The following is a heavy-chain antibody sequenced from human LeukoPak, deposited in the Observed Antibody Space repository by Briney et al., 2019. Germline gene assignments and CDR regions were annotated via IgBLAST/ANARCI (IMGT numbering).Heavy chain of an antibody. D-gene: IGHD1-26*01. V-gene: IGHV3-23*01. CDR3: AREVGTFDY. Sequence: PGGSLRLSCAASGFTFSSFGMSWVRQAPGKGLEWVSAISSTGGTAYYADSVKGRFTISRDNSKNTLYLQMNSLRAEDTAVYYCAREVGTFDYWGQGAQVTVSS. CDR2: ISSTGGTA. CDR1: GFTFSSFG. J-gene: IGHJ4*02.